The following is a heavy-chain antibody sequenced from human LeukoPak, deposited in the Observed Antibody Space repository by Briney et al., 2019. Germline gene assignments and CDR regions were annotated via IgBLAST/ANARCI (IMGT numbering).Heavy chain of an antibody. J-gene: IGHJ4*02. CDR2: INSDGSST. D-gene: IGHD4-11*01. Sequence: GGSLRLSCAASGFTFNNYWMHWVRQAPGMGLVWVSRINSDGSSTGYADSVRGRFTISRDTAKNTLYLQMNSVRVEDTAMYYCAREEYSVRRGARLDHWGQGTLVIVSS. CDR1: GFTFNNYW. V-gene: IGHV3-74*01. CDR3: AREEYSVRRGARLDH.